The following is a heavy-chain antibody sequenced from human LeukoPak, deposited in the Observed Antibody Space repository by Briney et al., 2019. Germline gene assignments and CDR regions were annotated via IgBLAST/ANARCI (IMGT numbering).Heavy chain of an antibody. V-gene: IGHV1-46*04. CDR2: INPIGGPT. CDR1: GYLFINYY. CDR3: ARDYKAAVGFFDY. Sequence: ASVKLSCKASGYLFINYYMHWVRQAPGQGLEWMGLINPIGGPTSYAQNLQGRVVITRDTSTSTVYMELSGLTSEDTAVYFCARDYKAAVGFFDYWGQGTLVTVSS. J-gene: IGHJ4*02. D-gene: IGHD6-13*01.